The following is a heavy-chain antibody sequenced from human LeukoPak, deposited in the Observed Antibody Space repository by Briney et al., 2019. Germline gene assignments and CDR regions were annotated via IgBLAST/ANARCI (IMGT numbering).Heavy chain of an antibody. CDR1: EFTIDDYA. Sequence: GGSLRLSCAASEFTIDDYAMHWVRQAPGKGLEWVSSISWNSGSIDYADSVKGRFTISRDNAKNSLYLQMSSLRTEDMDLYYCAKGFSRDVYSYFDYWGQGTLVTVSS. J-gene: IGHJ4*02. CDR3: AKGFSRDVYSYFDY. D-gene: IGHD5-24*01. CDR2: ISWNSGSI. V-gene: IGHV3-9*03.